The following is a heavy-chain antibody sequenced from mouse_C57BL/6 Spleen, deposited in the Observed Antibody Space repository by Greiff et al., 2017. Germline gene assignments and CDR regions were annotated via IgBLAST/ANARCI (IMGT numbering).Heavy chain of an antibody. CDR1: GYTFTSYG. D-gene: IGHD2-5*01. V-gene: IGHV1-81*01. CDR2: IYPRSGNT. CDR3: VRPGSNYDY. J-gene: IGHJ2*01. Sequence: VKLVESGAELARPGASVKLSCKASGYTFTSYGISWVKQRTGQGLEWIGEIYPRSGNTYYNEKFKGKATLTADKSSSTAYMELRSLTSEDSAVYFCVRPGSNYDYWGQGTTLTVSS.